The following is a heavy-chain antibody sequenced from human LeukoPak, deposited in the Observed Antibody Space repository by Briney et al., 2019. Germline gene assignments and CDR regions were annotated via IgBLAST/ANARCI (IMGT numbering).Heavy chain of an antibody. J-gene: IGHJ5*02. CDR2: IYTSGST. V-gene: IGHV4-4*07. CDR1: GGSISSYY. Sequence: PSETLSLTCTVSGGSISSYYWSWIRQPAGKGLEWIGRIYTSGSTNYNPSLKSRVTISVDKSKNQFSLKLSSVTAAVTAVYYCARDLVYCSGGSCYSNNWFDPWGQGTLVTVSS. D-gene: IGHD2-15*01. CDR3: ARDLVYCSGGSCYSNNWFDP.